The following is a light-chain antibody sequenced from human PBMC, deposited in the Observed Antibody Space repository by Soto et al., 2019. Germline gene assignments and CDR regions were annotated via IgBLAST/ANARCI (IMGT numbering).Light chain of an antibody. CDR3: SSYTSSCTLV. J-gene: IGLJ2*01. V-gene: IGLV2-14*01. CDR1: SSDVGAYNY. Sequence: QSALTQPASVSGSPGQSITLSCTGTSSDVGAYNYVSWYQQHPGKAPKLMIYDVSNRPSGVSNRFSGSKSGNTASLTISGLQAEDEADYYCSSYTSSCTLVFGGGTKLTVL. CDR2: DVS.